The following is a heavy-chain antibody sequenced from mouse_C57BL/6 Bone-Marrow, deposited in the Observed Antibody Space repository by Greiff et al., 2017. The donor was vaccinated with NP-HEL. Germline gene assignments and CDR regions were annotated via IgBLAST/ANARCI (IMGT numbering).Heavy chain of an antibody. CDR1: GYSFTGYF. J-gene: IGHJ3*01. D-gene: IGHD2-2*01. V-gene: IGHV1-20*01. Sequence: EVQLQQSGPELVKPGDSVKISCKASGYSFTGYFMNWVMQSHGKSLEWIGRINPYNGDTFYNQKFKGKATLTVDKSSSTAHMELRSLTSEDSAVYYCARGGGGYDPFAYWGQGTLVTVSA. CDR2: INPYNGDT. CDR3: ARGGGGYDPFAY.